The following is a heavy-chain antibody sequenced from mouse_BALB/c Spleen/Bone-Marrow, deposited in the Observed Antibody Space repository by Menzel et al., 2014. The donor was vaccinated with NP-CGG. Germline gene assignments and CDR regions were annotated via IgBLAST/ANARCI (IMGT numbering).Heavy chain of an antibody. CDR2: INPYNGAT. CDR1: GYSITGYY. Sequence: VQLKESGPELVKPGVSVKISCKASGYSITGYYMHWVKQSHVKSLEWIGRINPYNGATTYSQSFKDKASLTVGESSNTAYMDLHSLTSEDSAVYYCARGAYWGQGTLVTVSA. J-gene: IGHJ3*01. CDR3: ARGAY. V-gene: IGHV1-31*01.